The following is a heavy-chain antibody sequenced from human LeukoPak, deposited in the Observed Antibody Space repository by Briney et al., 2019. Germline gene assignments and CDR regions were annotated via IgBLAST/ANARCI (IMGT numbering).Heavy chain of an antibody. V-gene: IGHV3-48*01. J-gene: IGHJ4*02. CDR2: ISSSSSTI. CDR1: GFTFSSYS. Sequence: GGSLRLSCAASGFTFSSYSMNWVRQAPGKGLEWVSYISSSSSTIYYADSVKGRFTISRDNAKNSLYLQMNSLRAEDTAVYYCARDRFSGSYPLDYWGQGTLVTVSS. D-gene: IGHD1-26*01. CDR3: ARDRFSGSYPLDY.